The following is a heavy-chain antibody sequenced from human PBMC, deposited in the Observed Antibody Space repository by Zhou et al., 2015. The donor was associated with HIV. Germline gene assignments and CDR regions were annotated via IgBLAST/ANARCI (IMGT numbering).Heavy chain of an antibody. CDR2: ISSSGSTI. CDR3: ARGVTMIVDAVTGPLLDY. Sequence: VQLVESGGGLVKPGGSLRLSCEASGFAFSDYYMSWIRQAPGKGLEWVSYISSSGSTIYYADSVKGRFTISRDNAKNSLYLQMNSLRAEDTAVYYCARGVTMIVDAVTGPLLDYWGQGTLVTVSS. V-gene: IGHV3-11*04. J-gene: IGHJ4*02. D-gene: IGHD3-22*01. CDR1: GFAFSDYY.